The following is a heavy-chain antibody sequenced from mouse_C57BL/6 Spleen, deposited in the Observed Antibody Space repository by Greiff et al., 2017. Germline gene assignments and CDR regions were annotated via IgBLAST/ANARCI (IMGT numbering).Heavy chain of an antibody. CDR1: EYEFPSHD. J-gene: IGHJ3*01. Sequence: EVMLVESGGGLVQPGESLKLSCESNEYEFPSHDMSWVRKTPEKRLVLVAAINSDGGSTYYPNTMERRFSISRDNTKKTLYLQISSLRAEDTALYYCARHGLGRSLAYWGQGTLVTVSA. CDR3: ARHGLGRSLAY. V-gene: IGHV5-2*01. CDR2: INSDGGST. D-gene: IGHD4-1*01.